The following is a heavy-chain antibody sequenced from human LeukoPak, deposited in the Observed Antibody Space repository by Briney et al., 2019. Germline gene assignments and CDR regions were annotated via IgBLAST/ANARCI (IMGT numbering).Heavy chain of an antibody. Sequence: GGSLRLSCAASGFTFDDYAMHWVRQAPGKGLEWVSLISWDGGSTYYADSVKGRFTISRDNSKNSLYLQMNSLRAEDTALYYCAKDRFMIQTNYFDYWGQRTLVTVSS. J-gene: IGHJ4*02. V-gene: IGHV3-43D*03. CDR2: ISWDGGST. CDR1: GFTFDDYA. CDR3: AKDRFMIQTNYFDY. D-gene: IGHD3-16*01.